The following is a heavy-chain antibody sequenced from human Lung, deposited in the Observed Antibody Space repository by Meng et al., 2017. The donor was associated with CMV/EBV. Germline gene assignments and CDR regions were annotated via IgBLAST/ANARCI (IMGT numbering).Heavy chain of an antibody. CDR2: ISWDGGST. V-gene: IGHV3-43*01. CDR3: AKDHSDFWSGPFDY. Sequence: GGSXRLXCAASGFTFDDYTMHWVRQAPGKGLEWVSLISWDGGSTYYADSVKGRFTISRDNSKNSLYLQMNSLRTEGTALYYCAKDHSDFWSGPFDYWGQGTLVTVSS. J-gene: IGHJ4*02. D-gene: IGHD3-3*01. CDR1: GFTFDDYT.